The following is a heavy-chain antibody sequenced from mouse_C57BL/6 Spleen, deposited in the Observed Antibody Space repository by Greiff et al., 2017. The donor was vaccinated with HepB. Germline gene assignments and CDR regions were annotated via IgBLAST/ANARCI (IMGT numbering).Heavy chain of an antibody. Sequence: EVHLVESGGGLVKPGGSLKLSCAASGFTFSDYGMHWVRQAPEKGLEWVAYISSGSSTIYYADTVKGRFTISRDNAKNTLFLQMTSLRSEDTAMYYCARDGSSYVRYFDVWGTGTTVTVSS. J-gene: IGHJ1*03. CDR1: GFTFSDYG. CDR2: ISSGSSTI. D-gene: IGHD1-1*01. V-gene: IGHV5-17*01. CDR3: ARDGSSYVRYFDV.